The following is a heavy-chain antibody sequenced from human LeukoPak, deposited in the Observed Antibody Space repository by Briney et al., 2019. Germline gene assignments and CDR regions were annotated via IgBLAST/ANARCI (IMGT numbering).Heavy chain of an antibody. Sequence: PSETLSLTCTVSGYSISSGYYWGWIRQPPGKGLEWIGSIYHSGSTYYNPSLKSRVTISVDTSKNQFSLNLSSVTAADTAVYYCARSDYGDLAAFDIWGQGTMVTVSS. CDR2: IYHSGST. CDR1: GYSISSGYY. D-gene: IGHD4-17*01. V-gene: IGHV4-38-2*02. CDR3: ARSDYGDLAAFDI. J-gene: IGHJ3*02.